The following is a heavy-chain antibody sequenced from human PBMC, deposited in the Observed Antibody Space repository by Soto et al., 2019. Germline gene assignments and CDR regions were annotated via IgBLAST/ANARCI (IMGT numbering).Heavy chain of an antibody. CDR2: IIPIFATT. D-gene: IGHD3-22*01. V-gene: IGHV1-69*01. CDR1: GGTFSSYA. Sequence: QVQLVQSGAEVKNPGSSVRVSCKASGGTFSSYALTWLRQAPGLGLESMGGIIPIFATTNYAQKFQGRLTITADETTSTAYPELSSVASEETAVYYCARPSRSGPLKSYDDMGYGDGFEIWGRGTAVTGSS. J-gene: IGHJ3*02. CDR3: ARPSRSGPLKSYDDMGYGDGFEI.